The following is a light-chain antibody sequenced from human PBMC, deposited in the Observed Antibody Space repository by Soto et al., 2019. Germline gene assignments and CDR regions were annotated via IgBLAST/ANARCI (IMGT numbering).Light chain of an antibody. CDR2: GAS. J-gene: IGKJ4*01. Sequence: DIQMTQSPPTLSASVGDRVTITCRASQSISTWLAWYQQKPGKAPKLLIYGASTLESGVPSRFSGSGSGTEFTLTISSLQPDDFATYYCQQYNTYSSLTFGGGTRWIS. CDR3: QQYNTYSSLT. CDR1: QSISTW. V-gene: IGKV1-5*01.